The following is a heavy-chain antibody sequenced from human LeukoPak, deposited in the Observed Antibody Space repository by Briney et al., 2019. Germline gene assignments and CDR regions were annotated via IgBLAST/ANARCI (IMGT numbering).Heavy chain of an antibody. CDR1: GFTLSSDW. J-gene: IGHJ4*02. V-gene: IGHV3-7*03. CDR2: IKQDGSEK. CDR3: ARDFYGVLDY. Sequence: GGSLRLSCAASGFTLSSDWMSWVREAPGKGLEWGANIKQDGSEKYYVDSVKGRFTISRDNAKNSLYLQMNSLRAEDTAVYYCARDFYGVLDYWGQGTLVTVSS. D-gene: IGHD2/OR15-2a*01.